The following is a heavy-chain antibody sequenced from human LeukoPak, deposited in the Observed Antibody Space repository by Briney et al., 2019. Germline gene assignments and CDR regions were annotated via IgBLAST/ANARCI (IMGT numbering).Heavy chain of an antibody. V-gene: IGHV4-59*01. CDR1: GGSISSYY. CDR2: IYYSGST. CDR3: ARASRDGYSYGWVDY. J-gene: IGHJ4*02. D-gene: IGHD5-18*01. Sequence: SETLSLTCTVSGGSISSYYWSWIRQPPGKGLEWIGYIYYSGSTNYNPSLKSRVTISVDTSKNQFSLKLSSVTAADTAVYYCARASRDGYSYGWVDYWGQGTLVTVSS.